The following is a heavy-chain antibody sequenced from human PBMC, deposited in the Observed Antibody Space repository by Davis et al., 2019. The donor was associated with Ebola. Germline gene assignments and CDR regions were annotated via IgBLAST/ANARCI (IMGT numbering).Heavy chain of an antibody. Sequence: AASVTVSCKASGYTFTNYYMHWVRQAPGQGLEWLGWISAYNGNTNYAQKLQGRVTMTTDTSTNTAYMELRSLKSDDTAVYYCARVGDWELWGQGTLVTVSS. CDR3: ARVGDWEL. D-gene: IGHD1-26*01. J-gene: IGHJ4*02. V-gene: IGHV1-18*04. CDR2: ISAYNGNT. CDR1: GYTFTNYY.